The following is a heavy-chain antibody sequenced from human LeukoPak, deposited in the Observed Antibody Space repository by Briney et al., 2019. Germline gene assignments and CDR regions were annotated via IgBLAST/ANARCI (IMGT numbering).Heavy chain of an antibody. Sequence: PGGSLRLSCAVSGFTFSGFWMSWSRQAPGKGLEWVASINSDGSEGYYADVVKGRFTISRDNAKNSLYLQINSLRAEDTAVYYCARPIYDTRNGMDVWGQGTTVTVSS. CDR1: GFTFSGFW. CDR2: INSDGSEG. D-gene: IGHD3-22*01. V-gene: IGHV3-7*01. CDR3: ARPIYDTRNGMDV. J-gene: IGHJ6*02.